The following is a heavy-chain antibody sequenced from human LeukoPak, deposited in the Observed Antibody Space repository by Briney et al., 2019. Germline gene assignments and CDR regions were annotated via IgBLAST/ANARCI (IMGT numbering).Heavy chain of an antibody. CDR2: IYYSGSA. CDR3: ARSYGSGSIYGMDV. Sequence: SETLSLTCTVSGASISSGGYYWRWVRQHRGRGLEWIGYIYYSGSANYKPSLKSRVIISVDTSNNQFSLKLSSVTAADTAVYYCARSYGSGSIYGMDVWGKGTTVTVSS. CDR1: GASISSGGYY. D-gene: IGHD3-10*01. J-gene: IGHJ6*04. V-gene: IGHV4-31*03.